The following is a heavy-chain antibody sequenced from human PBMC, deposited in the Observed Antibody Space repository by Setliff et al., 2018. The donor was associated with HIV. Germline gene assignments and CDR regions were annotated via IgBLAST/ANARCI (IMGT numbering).Heavy chain of an antibody. V-gene: IGHV1-69*13. J-gene: IGHJ5*02. CDR1: GGTFSLYA. D-gene: IGHD5-12*01. CDR2: IIPIFNTA. Sequence: SVKVSCKASGGTFSLYAINWVRQAPGQGLEWMGGIIPIFNTANYAQKIQGRVTITADGSTSTAYMELSSLRFEDTATYYCARDQATGYEKVWFSWIDPWGQGTLVTAPQ. CDR3: ARDQATGYEKVWFSWIDP.